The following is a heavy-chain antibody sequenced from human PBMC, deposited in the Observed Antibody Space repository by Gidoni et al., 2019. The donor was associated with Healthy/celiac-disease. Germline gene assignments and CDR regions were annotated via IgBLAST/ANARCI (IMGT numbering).Heavy chain of an antibody. J-gene: IGHJ5*02. Sequence: QVQLVQSGAEVKKPGASVKVSCKASGSTFTGYYMHWVRQAPGQWLEWMGRINPDSGVTNYAQKFQGRVTMTRDTSISTAYMELSRLRSDDTAVDYCARGGPIVVVPAAIRGNWFDPWGQGTLVTVSS. D-gene: IGHD2-2*01. CDR2: INPDSGVT. V-gene: IGHV1-2*06. CDR1: GSTFTGYY. CDR3: ARGGPIVVVPAAIRGNWFDP.